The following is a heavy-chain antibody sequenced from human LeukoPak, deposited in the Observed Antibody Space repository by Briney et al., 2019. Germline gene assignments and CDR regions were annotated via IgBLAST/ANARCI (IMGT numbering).Heavy chain of an antibody. Sequence: AISYDGSNKYYADSVKGRFTISRGNSKHTLYLQMNSLRAEDTAVYYCASAKVLGDAFDIWGQGTMVTVSS. J-gene: IGHJ3*02. CDR2: ISYDGSNK. D-gene: IGHD7-27*01. CDR3: ASAKVLGDAFDI. V-gene: IGHV3-30*01.